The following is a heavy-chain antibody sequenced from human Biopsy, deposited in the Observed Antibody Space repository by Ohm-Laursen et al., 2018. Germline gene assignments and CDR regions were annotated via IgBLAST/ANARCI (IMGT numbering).Heavy chain of an antibody. CDR1: GGSISGYH. V-gene: IGHV4-59*01. CDR2: ISYTGGI. CDR3: ARMPHFDY. J-gene: IGHJ4*02. Sequence: GTLSLTCTVPGGSISGYHWGWIRKSPGKGLEWLAYISYTGGITSNPSLNGRATMSLDTSKNQFSLRLIYVTAADTAVYYCARMPHFDYWGQGILVTVSS. D-gene: IGHD2-2*01.